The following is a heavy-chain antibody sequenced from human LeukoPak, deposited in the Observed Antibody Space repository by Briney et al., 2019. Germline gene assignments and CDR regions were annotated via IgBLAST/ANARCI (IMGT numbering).Heavy chain of an antibody. CDR3: ARDLWNFYDDSGYNRDFDS. D-gene: IGHD3-22*01. Sequence: GASVTVSCKATSRISWVRQAPGQGLEWMGWIGTYGGDTYYAQKFQGRITVTTDTSTSTVYMELRNLRSEDTAVYYCARDLWNFYDDSGYNRDFDSWGQGTLVTVSS. CDR1: TSR. CDR2: IGTYGGDT. J-gene: IGHJ5*01. V-gene: IGHV1-18*01.